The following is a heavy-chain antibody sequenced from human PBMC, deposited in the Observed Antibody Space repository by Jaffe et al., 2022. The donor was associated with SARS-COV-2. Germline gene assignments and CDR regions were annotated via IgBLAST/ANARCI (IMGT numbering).Heavy chain of an antibody. V-gene: IGHV1-3*01. D-gene: IGHD3-10*01. CDR3: ARDRRLLWFGESPHLGI. J-gene: IGHJ3*02. Sequence: QVQLVQSGAEVKKPGASVKVSCKASGYTFTSYAMHWVRQAPGQRLEWMGWINAGNGNTKYSQKFQGRVTITRDTSASTAYMELSSLRSEDTAVYYCARDRRLLWFGESPHLGIWGQGTMVTVSS. CDR2: INAGNGNT. CDR1: GYTFTSYA.